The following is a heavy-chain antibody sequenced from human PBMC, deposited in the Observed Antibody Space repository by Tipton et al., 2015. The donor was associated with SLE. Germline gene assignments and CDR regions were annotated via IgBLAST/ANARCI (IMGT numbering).Heavy chain of an antibody. D-gene: IGHD5-18*01. CDR1: GCSLSSCSYY. Sequence: TLSLTCTVSGCSLSSCSYYWGWIRQPPGKGLDWIGSIYYSGSTYYHPSLKSRVTISVDTSKNQLSQKLSSVTAADTAVYYCAREWAYIYGPAEDAFDIWGQGTMVTVSS. V-gene: IGHV4-39*07. J-gene: IGHJ3*02. CDR2: IYYSGST. CDR3: AREWAYIYGPAEDAFDI.